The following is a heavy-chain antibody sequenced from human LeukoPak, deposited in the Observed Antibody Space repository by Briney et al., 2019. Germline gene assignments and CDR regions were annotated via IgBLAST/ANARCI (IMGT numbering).Heavy chain of an antibody. J-gene: IGHJ4*02. D-gene: IGHD2-2*01. CDR1: GGSFSGYY. CDR3: ATRTVPY. Sequence: PSETLSLTCAVYGGSFSGYYWSWIRQPPGEGLEWIGEINHSGSTNYNPSLKSRVTISVDTSKNQFSLKLSSVTAADTAVYYCATRTVPYWGQGTLVTVSS. V-gene: IGHV4-34*01. CDR2: INHSGST.